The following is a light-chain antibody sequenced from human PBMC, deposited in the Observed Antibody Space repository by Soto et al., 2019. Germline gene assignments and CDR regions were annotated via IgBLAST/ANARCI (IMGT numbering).Light chain of an antibody. J-gene: IGKJ1*01. Sequence: VMTRSPATMYLSPRERATMYCRASQSLSDRLAWYHQRPGQAPMLLIYSATARGTGVPARVSGSGSETEFTLTISSLQAEDVGVYYWQQYYHWCSFGQGTKVDI. CDR3: QQYYHWCS. CDR1: QSLSDR. V-gene: IGKV3-15*01. CDR2: SAT.